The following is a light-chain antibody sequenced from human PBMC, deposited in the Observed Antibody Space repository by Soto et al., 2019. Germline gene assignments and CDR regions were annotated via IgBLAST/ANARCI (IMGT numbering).Light chain of an antibody. Sequence: EVVLTQSPVTLSLSPGERATLTCRASQSVSSYLAWYQQKPGQAPRFLIYDASNRATGIPARFSGSGSGTDFTLTISSLEPEDFAVYYCQQRSNWPWTFGQGTKVDIK. CDR2: DAS. J-gene: IGKJ1*01. CDR1: QSVSSY. V-gene: IGKV3-11*01. CDR3: QQRSNWPWT.